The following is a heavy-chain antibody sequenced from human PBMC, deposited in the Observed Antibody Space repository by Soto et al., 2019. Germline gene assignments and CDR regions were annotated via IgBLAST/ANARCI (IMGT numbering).Heavy chain of an antibody. CDR2: VYYRGRS. V-gene: IGHV4-39*01. D-gene: IGHD2-8*01. Sequence: SETLSLTCTVSGGSISNSNSYWGWIRQSPGKGLEWIGSVYYRGRSYSKSSVKSRVTISVDTSKNQFSLNLSSVTASDTAVYFCVSQRTSVLTQAYFDYWGPGALVTVSS. CDR1: GGSISNSNSY. J-gene: IGHJ4*02. CDR3: VSQRTSVLTQAYFDY.